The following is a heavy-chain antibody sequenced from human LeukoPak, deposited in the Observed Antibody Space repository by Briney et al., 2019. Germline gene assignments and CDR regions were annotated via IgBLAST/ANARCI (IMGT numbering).Heavy chain of an antibody. Sequence: GGSLRLSCAASGFTFSNYSMNWVRQPPGKGLEWVSSISTSGTYIYYADSVKGRFTISRDNAKNSLYLQMNSLRAEDTAVYYCAFGDGFDMWGQGTLVTVSS. V-gene: IGHV3-21*01. CDR2: ISTSGTYI. CDR3: AFGDGFDM. D-gene: IGHD3-16*01. J-gene: IGHJ3*02. CDR1: GFTFSNYS.